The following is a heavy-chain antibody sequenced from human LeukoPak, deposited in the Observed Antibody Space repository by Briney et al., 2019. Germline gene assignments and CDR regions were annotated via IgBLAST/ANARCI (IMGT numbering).Heavy chain of an antibody. CDR3: ARYRALDSNWVSHYYYYYGMDV. CDR2: INHSGST. J-gene: IGHJ6*02. V-gene: IGHV4-34*01. D-gene: IGHD4-11*01. CDR1: GGSFSGYY. Sequence: PSETLSLTCAVYGGSFSGYYWSWIRQPPGKGLEWIGEINHSGSTNYNPSLKSRVTISVDTSKNQFSLKLSSVTAADTAVYYCARYRALDSNWVSHYYYYYGMDVWGQGTTVTVSS.